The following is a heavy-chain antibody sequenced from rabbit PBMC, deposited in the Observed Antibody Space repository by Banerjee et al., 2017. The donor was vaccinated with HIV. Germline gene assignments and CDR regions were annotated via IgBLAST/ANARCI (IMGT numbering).Heavy chain of an antibody. CDR1: GLDFSSSYW. V-gene: IGHV1S47*01. D-gene: IGHD2-1*01. CDR2: IYIGGVTT. CDR3: ARDPSYDEYGDSLYYFDL. Sequence: QEQLVESGGDLVKPGASLTLTCKASGLDFSSSYWICWVRQAPGKGPEWIACIYIGGVTTHYASWAKGRFTITRSTSLNTVTLQMTSLTAADTATYFCARDPSYDEYGDSLYYFDLWGQGTLVTVS. J-gene: IGHJ4*01.